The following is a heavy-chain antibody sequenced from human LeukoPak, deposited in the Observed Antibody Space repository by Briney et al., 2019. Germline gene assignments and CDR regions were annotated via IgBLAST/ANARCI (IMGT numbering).Heavy chain of an antibody. D-gene: IGHD7-27*01. V-gene: IGHV1-18*01. CDR3: ARLIWGSFYFDY. Sequence: ASVKVSCKASGYTFTSYGISWVRQAPGQGLEWMGWISAYNGNTNYAQKFQGRVTITADKSTSTAYMELSSLRSEDTAVYYCARLIWGSFYFDYWGQGTLVTVSS. J-gene: IGHJ4*02. CDR1: GYTFTSYG. CDR2: ISAYNGNT.